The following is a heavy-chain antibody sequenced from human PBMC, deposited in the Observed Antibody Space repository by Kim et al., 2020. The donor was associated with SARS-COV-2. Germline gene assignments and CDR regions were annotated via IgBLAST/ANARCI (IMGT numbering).Heavy chain of an antibody. Sequence: ASVKVSCKASGYIFTRYGINWVRQAPGQGLEWMGWISANNGNTKYAQMLQGRVTMTTDTSTRTAYMELRSLRSDDTAVYYCARDLYGDGGGVVDYWGQGTLVTVSS. CDR3: ARDLYGDGGGVVDY. D-gene: IGHD4-17*01. V-gene: IGHV1-18*04. CDR1: GYIFTRYG. CDR2: ISANNGNT. J-gene: IGHJ4*02.